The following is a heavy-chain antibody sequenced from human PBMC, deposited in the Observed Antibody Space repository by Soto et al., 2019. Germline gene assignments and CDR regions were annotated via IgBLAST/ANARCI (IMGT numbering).Heavy chain of an antibody. J-gene: IGHJ4*02. Sequence: QVQLVQSGAEVKKPGASVKVSCKASGDTFTDYYIHWVRQAPGQGLEWMGTVNPSGGHTTYAQHFLGTMTMTRDTSPSTLYMQLTSLTSAAPAVYYCARGGHVVVVTAALDYWGQGTLVTVSS. CDR2: VNPSGGHT. V-gene: IGHV1-46*01. CDR1: GDTFTDYY. D-gene: IGHD2-21*02. CDR3: ARGGHVVVVTAALDY.